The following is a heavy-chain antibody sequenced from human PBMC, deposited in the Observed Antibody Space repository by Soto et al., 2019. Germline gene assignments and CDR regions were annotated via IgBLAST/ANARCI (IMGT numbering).Heavy chain of an antibody. CDR1: GFTFSSYA. CDR2: ISGSGGST. Sequence: PGGSLRLSCAASGFTFSSYAMSWVRQAPGKGLEWVSAISGSGGSTYYADSVKGRFTISRDNSKNTLYLQMNSLRAEDTAVYYCANPKVAALTFDYSGQATLVTVSS. CDR3: ANPKVAALTFDY. D-gene: IGHD6-19*01. V-gene: IGHV3-23*01. J-gene: IGHJ4*02.